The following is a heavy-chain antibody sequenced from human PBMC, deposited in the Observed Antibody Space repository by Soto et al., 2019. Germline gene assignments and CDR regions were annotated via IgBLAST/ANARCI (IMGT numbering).Heavy chain of an antibody. CDR1: GGSISSYY. Sequence: SETLSLTCTVSGGSISSYYWSWIRQPPGKGLEWIGYIYYSGSTNYNPSLKSLVTISVDTSKNHFSLNLSSVTAADTAVYYCSSTPGEEPIRYGLRERDYYMDVWGKGTTVTVSS. J-gene: IGHJ6*03. CDR2: IYYSGST. V-gene: IGHV4-59*08. D-gene: IGHD3-16*01. CDR3: SSTPGEEPIRYGLRERDYYMDV.